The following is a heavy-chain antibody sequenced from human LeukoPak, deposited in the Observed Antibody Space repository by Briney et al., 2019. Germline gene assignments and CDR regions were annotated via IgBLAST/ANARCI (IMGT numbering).Heavy chain of an antibody. CDR1: GYSISSGYY. Sequence: PSETLSLTCTVSGYSISSGYYWGWIRQPPGKGLEWIGSIYHSGSTYYNPSLKSRVTISVDTSKNQFSLKLSSVTAADTAVYYCARLITWAYYFDYWGQGTLVTVSS. CDR2: IYHSGST. J-gene: IGHJ4*02. CDR3: ARLITWAYYFDY. D-gene: IGHD1-14*01. V-gene: IGHV4-38-2*02.